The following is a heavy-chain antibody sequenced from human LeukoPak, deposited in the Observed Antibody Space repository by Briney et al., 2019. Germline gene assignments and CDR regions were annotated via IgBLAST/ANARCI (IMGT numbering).Heavy chain of an antibody. CDR1: GGSISSSYYY. J-gene: IGHJ4*02. CDR2: IYYSGST. D-gene: IGHD1-26*01. V-gene: IGHV4-39*01. CDR3: ARGGIVGAVDY. Sequence: SETLSLTCTVSGGSISSSYYYWGWIRQPPGKGLEWIGSIYYSGSTYYNPSLKSRVTISVDTSKNQFSLKLSSVTAADTAVYYCARGGIVGAVDYWGQGTLVTVSS.